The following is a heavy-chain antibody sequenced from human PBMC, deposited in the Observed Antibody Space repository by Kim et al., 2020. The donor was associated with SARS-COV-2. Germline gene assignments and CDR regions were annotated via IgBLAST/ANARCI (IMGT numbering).Heavy chain of an antibody. CDR2: ISYDGSNK. D-gene: IGHD3-10*01. Sequence: GSLRLSCAASGFTFSSYAMHWVRQAPGKGLEWVAVISYDGSNKYYADSVKGRFTISRDNSKNTLYLQMNSLRAEDTAVYYCARSRGLDWYFDLWGRGTLVTVSS. J-gene: IGHJ2*01. V-gene: IGHV3-30*04. CDR1: GFTFSSYA. CDR3: ARSRGLDWYFDL.